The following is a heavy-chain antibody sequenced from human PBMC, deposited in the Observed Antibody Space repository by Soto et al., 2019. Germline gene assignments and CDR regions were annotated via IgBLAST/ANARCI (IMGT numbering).Heavy chain of an antibody. CDR2: IFWDDDK. CDR1: GFSLSTNEVS. CDR3: AHRGGARFYFDY. D-gene: IGHD2-15*01. Sequence: QITLKESGPTVVKPTQTLTLTCTLSGFSLSTNEVSVAWIRQPPGKALEWLALIFWDDDKRYNPSLKNRLTITKDSYKNEVVLTMINIDPDDTAKYCGAHRGGARFYFDYWGQGTLVTVTS. J-gene: IGHJ4*02. V-gene: IGHV2-5*02.